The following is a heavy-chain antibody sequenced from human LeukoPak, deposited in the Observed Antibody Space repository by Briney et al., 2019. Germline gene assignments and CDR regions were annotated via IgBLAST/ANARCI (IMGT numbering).Heavy chain of an antibody. V-gene: IGHV1-18*01. CDR2: ISPYNGDT. CDR1: GYIFMNYG. J-gene: IGHJ4*02. Sequence: ASVKVSCKASGYIFMNYGFTWVRQAPGHGLEWMGWISPYNGDTRYAQQLRDRVTMTTDTSTSTAYMELRSLRSDGTAVYYCVRTEDDLASATFPFDLWGQGTLVIVSS. CDR3: VRTEDDLASATFPFDL. D-gene: IGHD2/OR15-2a*01.